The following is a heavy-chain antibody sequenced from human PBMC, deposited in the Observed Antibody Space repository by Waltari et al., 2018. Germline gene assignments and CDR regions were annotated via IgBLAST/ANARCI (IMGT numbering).Heavy chain of an antibody. J-gene: IGHJ4*02. CDR3: ATEGVVIEAFDY. CDR2: INPNSGGT. CDR1: GYTFTGYY. V-gene: IGHV1-2*06. D-gene: IGHD2-21*01. Sequence: QVQLVQSGAEVKKPGASVKVSCKASGYTFTGYYLHWVRQAPGQGLEWMGRINPNSGGTNYAQKFQGRVTMTRDTSTDTAYMELSSLRSEDTAVYYCATEGVVIEAFDYWGQGTLVTVSS.